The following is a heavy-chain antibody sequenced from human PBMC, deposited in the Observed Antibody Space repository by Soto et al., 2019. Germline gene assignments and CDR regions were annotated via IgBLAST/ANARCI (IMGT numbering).Heavy chain of an antibody. Sequence: GGSLRLSCAASGFTFSDYYITWIRQAPGSGLEWVSYISSSSGTTSYANSVKGRFTISRDNAQNSLYLQMTSLRAEDTAVYYCARGTYRSKTDFDYWGQGTLVTVYS. CDR1: GFTFSDYY. CDR2: ISSSSGTT. D-gene: IGHD6-13*01. V-gene: IGHV3-11*01. J-gene: IGHJ4*02. CDR3: ARGTYRSKTDFDY.